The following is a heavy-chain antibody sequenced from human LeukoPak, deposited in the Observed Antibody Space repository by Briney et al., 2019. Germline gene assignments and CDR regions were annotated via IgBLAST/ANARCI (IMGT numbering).Heavy chain of an antibody. Sequence: SETLSLTCTVSGGSISSYYWSWIRQPPGKGLEWIGRMYTSGSTNYNPSLKSRVTISVDTSKNQFSLRLTSVTAADTAVYYCLAISGDSSGYYNDYWGQGTLVTVSS. CDR2: MYTSGST. J-gene: IGHJ4*02. V-gene: IGHV4-4*07. D-gene: IGHD3-22*01. CDR1: GGSISSYY. CDR3: LAISGDSSGYYNDY.